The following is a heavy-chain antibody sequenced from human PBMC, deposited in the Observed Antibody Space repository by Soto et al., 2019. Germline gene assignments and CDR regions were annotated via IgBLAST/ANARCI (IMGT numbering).Heavy chain of an antibody. Sequence: SVKVSCKASGGTFSSYAISWVRQAPGQGLEWMGGIIPIFDTANYAQKFQGRVTITADESTSTAYMELSSLRSEDTAVYYGARERYYDSSGYYYRGAFDIWGQGTMVTVSS. CDR2: IIPIFDTA. V-gene: IGHV1-69*13. J-gene: IGHJ3*02. CDR3: ARERYYDSSGYYYRGAFDI. CDR1: GGTFSSYA. D-gene: IGHD3-22*01.